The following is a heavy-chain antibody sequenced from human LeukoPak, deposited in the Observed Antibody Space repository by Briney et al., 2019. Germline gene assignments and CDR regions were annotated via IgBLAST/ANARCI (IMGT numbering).Heavy chain of an antibody. CDR3: ARGFGSSWFYFDY. CDR1: GFTFNSYG. CDR2: ISSSSSYI. Sequence: GGSLRLSCVASGFTFNSYGVNWVRQAPGKGLEWVSSISSSSSYIFYADSVKGRFTISRDNAKNSLYLQMDSLRAEDTAVYYCARGFGSSWFYFDYWGQGTLVTVSS. V-gene: IGHV3-21*01. D-gene: IGHD6-13*01. J-gene: IGHJ4*02.